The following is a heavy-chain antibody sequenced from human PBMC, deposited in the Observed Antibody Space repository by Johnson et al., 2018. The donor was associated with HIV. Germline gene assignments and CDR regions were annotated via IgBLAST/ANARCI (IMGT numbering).Heavy chain of an antibody. V-gene: IGHV3-7*01. Sequence: MLLVESGGGLVQPGGSLRLSCAASGFTFSSYWMSWVRQAPGNGLEWVANIKQDGSEKYYVDSVKGRFTISRDNAKNSLYLQMNSLRAEDTAVYYCARGIVGAEEGAFDIWGQGTMVTVSS. CDR1: GFTFSSYW. D-gene: IGHD1-26*01. CDR2: IKQDGSEK. CDR3: ARGIVGAEEGAFDI. J-gene: IGHJ3*02.